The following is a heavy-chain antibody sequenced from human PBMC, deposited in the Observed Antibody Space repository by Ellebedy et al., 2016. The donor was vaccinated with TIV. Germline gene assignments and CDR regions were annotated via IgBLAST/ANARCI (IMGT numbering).Heavy chain of an antibody. V-gene: IGHV4-38-2*02. J-gene: IGHJ5*02. D-gene: IGHD6-13*01. Sequence: SETLSLTCTVSGHSISSGYYWGWIRQPPGKGLEWIGSIYHSGSTYYNPSLKSRVTISVDTSKNQFSLKLSSVTAADTAVYYCARVSSSSSNLRFDPWGQGTLVTVSS. CDR2: IYHSGST. CDR1: GHSISSGYY. CDR3: ARVSSSSSNLRFDP.